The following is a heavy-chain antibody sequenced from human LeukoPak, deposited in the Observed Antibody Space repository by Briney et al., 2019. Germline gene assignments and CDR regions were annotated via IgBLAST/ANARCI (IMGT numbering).Heavy chain of an antibody. CDR1: GYSFGGYY. CDR2: INPNSANT. V-gene: IGHV1-2*06. D-gene: IGHD5-18*01. J-gene: IGHJ5*02. Sequence: ASVKISCKTSGYSFGGYYIHWVRQAPGRGLEWMGRINPNSANTKYAQKFQGRVTMTRDTSTNTVFMELSSLRSDDTAVYYCARDGAYSLGLIWLDPWGQGTLVSVSS. CDR3: ARDGAYSLGLIWLDP.